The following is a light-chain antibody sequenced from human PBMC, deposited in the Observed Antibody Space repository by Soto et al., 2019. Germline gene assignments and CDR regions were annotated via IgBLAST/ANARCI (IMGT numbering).Light chain of an antibody. CDR1: ESISNW. V-gene: IGKV1-5*01. J-gene: IGKJ1*01. CDR2: DAS. CDR3: QQYNRYAWT. Sequence: DIQMTQSPSTLSASEGDRVTITCRATESISNWLAWYRQKPGKAPKLLISDASSLQSGVPSRFSGSRSGTEFTLTISSLQPDDSATYYCQQYNRYAWTFGQGTKVDIK.